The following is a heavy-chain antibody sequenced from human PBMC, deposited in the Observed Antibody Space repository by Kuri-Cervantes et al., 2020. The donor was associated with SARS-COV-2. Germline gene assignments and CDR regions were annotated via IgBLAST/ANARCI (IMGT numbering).Heavy chain of an antibody. J-gene: IGHJ4*02. CDR2: IYYSGST. D-gene: IGHD2-2*01. V-gene: IGHV4-59*12. Sequence: ESLKISCTVSGGSISSYYWSWIRQPPGKGLEWIGYIYYSGSTNYNPSLKSRVTISVDTSKNQFSLKLSSVTAADTAAYYCARIIVVVPAASSPLARFDYWGQGTLVTVSS. CDR1: GGSISSYY. CDR3: ARIIVVVPAASSPLARFDY.